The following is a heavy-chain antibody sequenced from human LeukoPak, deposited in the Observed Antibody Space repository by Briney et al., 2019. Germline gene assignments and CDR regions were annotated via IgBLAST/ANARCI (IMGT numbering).Heavy chain of an antibody. CDR1: GYTFTSNY. Sequence: ASVKVSCKAFGYTFTSNYMHWVRQAPGQGPEWMGVISPSGGSTTYAQKFQGRVTLTRDMSTSTDYLELSSLRSEDTAVYYCARDPYSGYYGNLYYYYMDVWGKGTTVTISS. V-gene: IGHV1-46*01. CDR2: ISPSGGST. CDR3: ARDPYSGYYGNLYYYYMDV. J-gene: IGHJ6*03. D-gene: IGHD1-26*01.